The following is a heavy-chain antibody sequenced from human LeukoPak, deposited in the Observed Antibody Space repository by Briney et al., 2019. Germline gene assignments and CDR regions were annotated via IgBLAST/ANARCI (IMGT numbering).Heavy chain of an antibody. V-gene: IGHV1-69*05. CDR1: EGTFSNHA. CDR2: VIPVFAIT. J-gene: IGHJ3*02. Sequence: GASVKVSCKASEGTFSNHAITRVRQAPGQGLEWVGGVIPVFAITDFAQKFQGRVTFTTDETTSTAYMELSGLRSEDTAIYYCARVDPTLDPDAFDIWGQGTMVTVPS. CDR3: ARVDPTLDPDAFDI. D-gene: IGHD4-11*01.